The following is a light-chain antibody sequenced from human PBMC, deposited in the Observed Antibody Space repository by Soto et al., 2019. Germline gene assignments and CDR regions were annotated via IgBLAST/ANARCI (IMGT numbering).Light chain of an antibody. CDR2: DAS. Sequence: ILMTQSPATLSVSPGERATLSCRASQSISNNLAWYQQKSGQAPRLLIYDASTRAPGIAARFSGSGSGTAYTLPISGMQSQEFAVYYCQQYNNWPPCTFGQGTKLEIK. CDR1: QSISNN. J-gene: IGKJ1*01. CDR3: QQYNNWPPCT. V-gene: IGKV3-15*01.